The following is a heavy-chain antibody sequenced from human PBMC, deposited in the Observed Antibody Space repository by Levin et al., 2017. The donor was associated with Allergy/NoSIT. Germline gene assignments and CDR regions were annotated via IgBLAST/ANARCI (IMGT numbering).Heavy chain of an antibody. Sequence: GESLKISCAASGFTFSSYEMNWVRRAPGKGLEWVSYICSTGSTIYSADSVKGRFTISRDNAKNSLYLHMNSLRAEDTAVYYCARQLGNFWSGYNYFDYWGQGTLVTVSS. V-gene: IGHV3-48*03. CDR3: ARQLGNFWSGYNYFDY. CDR1: GFTFSSYE. D-gene: IGHD3-3*01. CDR2: ICSTGSTI. J-gene: IGHJ4*02.